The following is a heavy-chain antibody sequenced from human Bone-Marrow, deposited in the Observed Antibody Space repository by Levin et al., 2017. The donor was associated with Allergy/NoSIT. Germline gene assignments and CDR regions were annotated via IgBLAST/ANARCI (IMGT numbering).Heavy chain of an antibody. J-gene: IGHJ3*02. CDR1: EFTFSSHW. CDR2: VKEDGSEQ. D-gene: IGHD3-22*01. CDR3: ARDRNSGYSGGDALDI. Sequence: PGGSLRLSCEASEFTFSSHWMTWVRQAPGKGLEWVGNVKEDGSEQYYVDSVKGRFTMSRDNAKNSLYLQMDSLRADDTAVYYCARDRNSGYSGGDALDIWGQGTTVTVSS. V-gene: IGHV3-7*01.